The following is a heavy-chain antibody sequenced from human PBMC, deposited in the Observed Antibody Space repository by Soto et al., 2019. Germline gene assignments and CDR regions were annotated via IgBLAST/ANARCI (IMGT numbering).Heavy chain of an antibody. J-gene: IGHJ6*02. CDR3: AKPGYSSSWPDYYYYGMDV. V-gene: IGHV1-3*01. D-gene: IGHD6-13*01. CDR1: GYTFTSYA. Sequence: ASVKVSCKASGYTFTSYAMHWVRQAPGQRLEWMGWINAGNGNTKYSQKFQGRVTITRDTSASPAYMELGSLRSEDTAVYYCAKPGYSSSWPDYYYYGMDVWGQGTTVTVSS. CDR2: INAGNGNT.